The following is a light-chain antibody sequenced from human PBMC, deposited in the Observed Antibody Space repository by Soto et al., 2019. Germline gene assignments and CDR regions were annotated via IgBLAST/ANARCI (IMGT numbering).Light chain of an antibody. J-gene: IGKJ1*01. V-gene: IGKV3-20*01. Sequence: EIVLTQSPGTLSLSPGERATLSCRASQSVSSSYLAWYQQKPGQAPRLLIYGASSRATGIPDRFSGSGSGTDITITISRLEPEDCAVYYCQQYGSSPLTFRQGTKVEIK. CDR1: QSVSSSY. CDR2: GAS. CDR3: QQYGSSPLT.